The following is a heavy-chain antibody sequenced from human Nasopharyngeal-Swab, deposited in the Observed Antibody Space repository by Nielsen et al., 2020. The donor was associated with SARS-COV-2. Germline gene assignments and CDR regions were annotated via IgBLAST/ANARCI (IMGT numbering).Heavy chain of an antibody. CDR1: GGSVSSGSYY. V-gene: IGHV4-61*01. CDR2: IYYSGST. Sequence: SETLSLTCTVSGGSVSSGSYYWSWILQPPGKGLEWIGYIYYSGSTNYNPSLKSRVTISVDTSKNQFSLKLSSVTAADTAVYYCAREVHYYDSSGPGGSTIWGQGTMVTVSS. J-gene: IGHJ3*02. CDR3: AREVHYYDSSGPGGSTI. D-gene: IGHD3-22*01.